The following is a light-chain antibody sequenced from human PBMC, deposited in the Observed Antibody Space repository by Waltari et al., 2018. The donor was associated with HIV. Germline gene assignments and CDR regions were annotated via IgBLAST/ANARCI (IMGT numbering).Light chain of an antibody. Sequence: DIVMTQSPDSLAVSLGERATINCKSSQSVFYSSNNKNYLAWYQQKPGQPPKLLIYWAPTRESGVPDRFSGSWSGTDFTLTISSLQAEDVAVYYCQQYYSTPIAFGPGTKVHIK. CDR2: WAP. CDR3: QQYYSTPIA. V-gene: IGKV4-1*01. J-gene: IGKJ3*01. CDR1: QSVFYSSNNKNY.